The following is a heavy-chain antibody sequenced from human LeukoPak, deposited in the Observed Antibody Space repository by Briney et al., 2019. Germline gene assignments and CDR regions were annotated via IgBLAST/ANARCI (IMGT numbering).Heavy chain of an antibody. CDR1: GFTFSSYA. CDR3: ARDRAGYFDY. CDR2: ISSSSSTI. Sequence: GGSLRLSCAVSGFTFSSYAMSWVRQAPGKGLEWVSYISSSSSTIYYADSVKGRFTISRDNAKNSLYLQMNSLRAEDTAVYYCARDRAGYFDYWGQGTLVTVSS. V-gene: IGHV3-48*04. J-gene: IGHJ4*02.